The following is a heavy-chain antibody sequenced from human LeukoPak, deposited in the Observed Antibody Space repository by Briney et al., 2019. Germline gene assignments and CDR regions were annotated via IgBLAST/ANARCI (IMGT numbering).Heavy chain of an antibody. D-gene: IGHD1-1*01. CDR3: ARDGTGTGRYYYYYGMDV. J-gene: IGHJ6*02. V-gene: IGHV3-53*01. CDR2: IYSGGST. Sequence: GGSLRLSCAASEFTVSSNYMSWVRQAPGKGLEWVSVIYSGGSTYYADSVKGRFTISRDNSKNTLYLQMNSLRAEDTAVYYCARDGTGTGRYYYYYGMDVWGQGTTVTVSS. CDR1: EFTVSSNY.